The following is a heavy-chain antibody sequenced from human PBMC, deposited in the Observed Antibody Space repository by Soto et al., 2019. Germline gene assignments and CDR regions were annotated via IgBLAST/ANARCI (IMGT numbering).Heavy chain of an antibody. Sequence: QVHLQESGPGLVKPSQTLSLTCTVSGGSVGSDGYYWSWIRQHPGQALEWIGYMFHTGNTHQNPSLKSRLHISVDTSKNQYSLILSSVTAADTAVYYCARSNWNYGSHHFDYWGQGTLVTVSS. CDR3: ARSNWNYGSHHFDY. J-gene: IGHJ4*02. V-gene: IGHV4-31*03. CDR2: MFHTGNT. D-gene: IGHD1-7*01. CDR1: GGSVGSDGYY.